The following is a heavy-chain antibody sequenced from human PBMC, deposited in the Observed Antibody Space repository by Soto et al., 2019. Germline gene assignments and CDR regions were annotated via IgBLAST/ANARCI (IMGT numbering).Heavy chain of an antibody. V-gene: IGHV3-74*01. CDR1: GFTFSTYW. CDR2: VNPDGTTT. J-gene: IGHJ4*02. Sequence: EVPLVESGGGLVQPGGSLRLSCAASGFTFSTYWMHWVRQVPGKGLVWVSRVNPDGTTTNYAASVKGRFTSSRDNAKNTLHLQMNSLRVDDTAVYFCARDLAGVDDSWGQGTLVTVSS. D-gene: IGHD7-27*01. CDR3: ARDLAGVDDS.